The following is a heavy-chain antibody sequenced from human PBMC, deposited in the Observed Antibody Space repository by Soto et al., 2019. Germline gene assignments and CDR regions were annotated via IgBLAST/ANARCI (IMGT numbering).Heavy chain of an antibody. D-gene: IGHD5-18*01. Sequence: QVQLVESGGGVVQPGRSLRLSCAASGFTFSSYAMHWVRQAPGKGLEWVAVISYDGSNKYYADSVKGRFTISRDNSKNTLYLQMNSLRAEDTAVYYCARGGYSYGPIGAFDIWGQGTMVTVSS. CDR2: ISYDGSNK. CDR1: GFTFSSYA. CDR3: ARGGYSYGPIGAFDI. J-gene: IGHJ3*02. V-gene: IGHV3-30-3*01.